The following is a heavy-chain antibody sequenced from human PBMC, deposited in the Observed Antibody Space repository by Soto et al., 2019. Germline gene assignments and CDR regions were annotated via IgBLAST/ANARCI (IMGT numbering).Heavy chain of an antibody. CDR3: ARDLWGYCGTGCYPLDV. CDR2: MYNTGSI. Sequence: SETLSLTCTVSGGSISGYYCSWIRQPPGKGLEWIGYMYNTGSIVYNPSFKSRVTISVDTSKGQFSLSLNSVTAADTAIYYCARDLWGYCGTGCYPLDVWGQGTTVTVSS. J-gene: IGHJ6*02. V-gene: IGHV4-59*01. D-gene: IGHD2-21*02. CDR1: GGSISGYY.